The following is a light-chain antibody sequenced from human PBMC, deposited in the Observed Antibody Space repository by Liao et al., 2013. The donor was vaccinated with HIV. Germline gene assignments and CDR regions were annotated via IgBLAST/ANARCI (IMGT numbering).Light chain of an antibody. CDR2: YDS. CDR1: SIGSKS. CDR3: QAWDSSTVI. J-gene: IGLJ2*01. V-gene: IGLV3-21*01. Sequence: SYELTQPPSVSVAPGKTAKITCGGSSIGSKSVHWYHQRSGQAPVLVIYYDSERPSEIPERFSGSNSGNTATLTISGTQAMDEADYYCQAWDSSTVIFGGGTKLTVL.